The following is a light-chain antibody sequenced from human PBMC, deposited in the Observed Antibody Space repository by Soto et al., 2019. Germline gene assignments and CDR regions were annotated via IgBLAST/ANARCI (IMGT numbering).Light chain of an antibody. Sequence: QPVLTQSSSASASLGSSVKLTCTLSNGHSSYIIAWHQQQPGKAPRYLMKLESSGSHNTGSGVPDRFSGSSSGADRYLTISNLQFEDEADYYCETWDSYTVVFGGGTQLTVL. J-gene: IGLJ2*01. CDR3: ETWDSYTVV. CDR1: NGHSSYI. CDR2: LESSGSH. V-gene: IGLV4-60*02.